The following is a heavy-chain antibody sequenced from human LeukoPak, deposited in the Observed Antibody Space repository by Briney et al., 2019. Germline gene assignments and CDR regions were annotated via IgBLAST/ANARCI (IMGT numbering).Heavy chain of an antibody. D-gene: IGHD2-2*01. CDR1: GFTLSSHG. V-gene: IGHV3-30*18. CDR3: AKGPLRGTAAAIDY. J-gene: IGHJ4*02. Sequence: GGSLRLSCAVSGFTLSSHGMHWVRQAPGKGLEWVAVISYDGRNKHYPDSVKGRFTISRDISTDTLWLQMDSLRTEDTAVYYCAKGPLRGTAAAIDYWGQGTLVTVSS. CDR2: ISYDGRNK.